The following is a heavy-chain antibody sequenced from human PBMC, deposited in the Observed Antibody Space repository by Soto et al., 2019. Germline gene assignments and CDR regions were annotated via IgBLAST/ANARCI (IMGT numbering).Heavy chain of an antibody. CDR1: GGSFSGYY. CDR3: ARVRRSGAGDY. Sequence: QVQLQQWGAGLLKPSETLSLTCAVYGGSFSGYYWSWIRQPPGKGLEWIGEINHSGSTNYNPSLKRRVTISVDTSKTQFSLKLSSVTAADTAVYYCARVRRSGAGDYWGQGTLVTVSS. CDR2: INHSGST. J-gene: IGHJ4*02. D-gene: IGHD6-19*01. V-gene: IGHV4-34*01.